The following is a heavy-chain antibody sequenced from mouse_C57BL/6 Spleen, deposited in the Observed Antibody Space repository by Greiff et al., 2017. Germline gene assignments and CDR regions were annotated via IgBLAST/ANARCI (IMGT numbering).Heavy chain of an antibody. CDR2: FNPSNGGT. D-gene: IGHD1-1*01. J-gene: IGHJ2*01. Sequence: VQLQQPGPELVKPGASVQLSCKASGYPFPSYWMHWVKQRLGQGLEWIGNFNPSNGGTNYNEKFKSKATLTVDKSSSTAYMQTSSLTSEDSAVYYCASSHYYGSRYYFDYWGQGTTLTVSS. CDR1: GYPFPSYW. CDR3: ASSHYYGSRYYFDY. V-gene: IGHV1-53*01.